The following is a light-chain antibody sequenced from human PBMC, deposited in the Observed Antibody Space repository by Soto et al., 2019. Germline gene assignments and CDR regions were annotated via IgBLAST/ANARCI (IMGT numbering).Light chain of an antibody. CDR1: QDISNY. J-gene: IGKJ4*01. CDR2: DAS. CDR3: QLYDNLPPDT. Sequence: DIQMTQSPSSLSASVGDRVTITCQASQDISNYLNWYQQKPGKAPKLLIYDASNLETGVPSRFSGSVSRRDFTFTIISLRPEDSATYYCQLYDNLPPDTFGGGTKGEIK. V-gene: IGKV1-33*01.